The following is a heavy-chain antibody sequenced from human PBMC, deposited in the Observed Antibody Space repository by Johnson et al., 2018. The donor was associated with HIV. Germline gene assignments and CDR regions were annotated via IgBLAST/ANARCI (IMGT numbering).Heavy chain of an antibody. CDR3: ARDPFWLKAFDI. J-gene: IGHJ3*02. D-gene: IGHD3-22*01. Sequence: VQLVESGGGLVKPGGSLRLSCVASGFTFSNAWMSWVRQAPGKGLEWVGRIKSKGDGGTVDYAAPVIGRFTISRDNAKNSLYLQMNSMRAEDTAVYYCARDPFWLKAFDIWGQGTMVTVSS. V-gene: IGHV3-15*05. CDR2: IKSKGDGGTV. CDR1: GFTFSNAW.